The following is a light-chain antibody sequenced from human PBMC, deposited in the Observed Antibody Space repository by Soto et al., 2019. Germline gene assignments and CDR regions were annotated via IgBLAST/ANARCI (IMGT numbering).Light chain of an antibody. J-gene: IGKJ1*01. CDR2: GAS. Sequence: EIVLTQSPGTLSLSPGERATLSCRASQSVTSSYLGWYQQKRGQAPRLLIYGASTRAPGIPDRFSGSGSGTDFTLTISRLEPEDFAVYYCQQYGNSPWTFGQGTKVDI. CDR3: QQYGNSPWT. CDR1: QSVTSSY. V-gene: IGKV3-20*01.